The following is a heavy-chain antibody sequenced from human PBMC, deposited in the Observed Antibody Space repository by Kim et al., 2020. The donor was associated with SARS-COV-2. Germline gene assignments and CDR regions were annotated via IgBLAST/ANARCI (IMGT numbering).Heavy chain of an antibody. CDR2: VFSSGTT. CDR3: ARRDPRGYYSL. V-gene: IGHV4-59*13. Sequence: SETLSLTCTVSDGSINNYYWSWFRQPPGKGLEWIGYVFSSGTTNYNSSLESRLTMSVDPSKNQFSLRLKSVTAADTAVYYGARRDPRGYYSLWGRGSLVT. J-gene: IGHJ4*02. D-gene: IGHD3-22*01. CDR1: DGSINNYY.